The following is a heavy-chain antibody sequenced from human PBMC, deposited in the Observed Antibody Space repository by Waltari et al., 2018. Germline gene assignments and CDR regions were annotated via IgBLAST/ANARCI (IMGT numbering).Heavy chain of an antibody. V-gene: IGHV1-2*06. CDR3: ARREHFGDSLDY. CDR2: IKPNTGDT. CDR1: GDTFTGYY. J-gene: IGHJ4*02. D-gene: IGHD3-16*01. Sequence: QVQLVQSGAEVMKPGASVRVSCKASGDTFTGYYIHWGRQAPGQGLEWMGRIKPNTGDTKFAQNFRVRVTMTRDTSISTAYMELSGLRSDDTAMYFCARREHFGDSLDYWGQGTLVAVSS.